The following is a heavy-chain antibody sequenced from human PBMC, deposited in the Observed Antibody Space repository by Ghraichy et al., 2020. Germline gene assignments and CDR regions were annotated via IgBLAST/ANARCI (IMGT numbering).Heavy chain of an antibody. Sequence: GGSLRLSCAASGFTFSTFAMNWVRQAPGKGLEWVSTLSDSGGGTYHADSVKGRFTISRDNSKNRLYLQMDSLRVEDTALYYCVRSRGSTAYNSTFDNWGQGTMVTVSS. CDR1: GFTFSTFA. CDR3: VRSRGSTAYNSTFDN. D-gene: IGHD3-16*01. CDR2: LSDSGGGT. V-gene: IGHV3-23*01. J-gene: IGHJ3*02.